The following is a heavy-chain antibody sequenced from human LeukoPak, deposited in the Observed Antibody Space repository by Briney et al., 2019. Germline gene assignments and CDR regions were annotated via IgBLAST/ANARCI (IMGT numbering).Heavy chain of an antibody. Sequence: GGSLRLSCAASGFTFSSYGMHWVRQAPGKGLEWVTLISFNGNDKKYADSVKGRFTVSRDNSRNTVFLQMNSLRPEDTALYYCARVYGGEIDYWGQGTQVTVSS. CDR2: ISFNGNDK. D-gene: IGHD2-8*01. V-gene: IGHV3-30*03. CDR3: ARVYGGEIDY. CDR1: GFTFSSYG. J-gene: IGHJ4*02.